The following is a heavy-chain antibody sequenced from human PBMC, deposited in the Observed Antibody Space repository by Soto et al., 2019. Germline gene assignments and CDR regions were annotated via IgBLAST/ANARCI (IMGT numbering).Heavy chain of an antibody. V-gene: IGHV3-30*18. J-gene: IGHJ4*01. CDR1: GLPFGTYC. CDR3: AKEVHRASGSLEWFLED. Sequence: TGGAMRLPCADSGLPFGTYCMHCVRQATGKGLQWLAVRSYDGSNKYYADSVRGRFTIARDNSKNTLYLQINSLGGGDRAGYYCAKEVHRASGSLEWFLEDWGGGILVTV. CDR2: RSYDGSNK. D-gene: IGHD3-3*01.